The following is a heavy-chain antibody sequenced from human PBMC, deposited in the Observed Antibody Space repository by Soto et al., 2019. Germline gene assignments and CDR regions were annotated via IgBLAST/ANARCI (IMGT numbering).Heavy chain of an antibody. D-gene: IGHD1-1*01. CDR1: GFTLSSYS. CDR3: AGTTL. CDR2: ISSSSSYI. J-gene: IGHJ4*02. Sequence: GGSLRLPCAAAGFTLSSYSMNWVRQAPGNGLEWVSSISSSSSYIYSAASVKGRFTISRDNAKNSLYLQMYSLRAEDTAVYYCAGTTLWGQGTLVTVSS. V-gene: IGHV3-21*01.